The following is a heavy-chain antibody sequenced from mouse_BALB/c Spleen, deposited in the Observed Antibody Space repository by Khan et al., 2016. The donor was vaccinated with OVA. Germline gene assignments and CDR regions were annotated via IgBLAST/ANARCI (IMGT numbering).Heavy chain of an antibody. J-gene: IGHJ3*01. V-gene: IGHV1S132*01. CDR2: IFPGTGTT. CDR3: ARVYFGNYEFAY. D-gene: IGHD2-1*01. Sequence: QVQLQQSGAELVKPGASVKLSCKTSGYTFTNYWIQWIKQRPGQGLGWIGQIFPGTGTTYYNEIFKAKATLTIDTSSSTAYMQLTSLTSEESAVYCCARVYFGNYEFAYWGQGTLVTVSP. CDR1: GYTFTNYW.